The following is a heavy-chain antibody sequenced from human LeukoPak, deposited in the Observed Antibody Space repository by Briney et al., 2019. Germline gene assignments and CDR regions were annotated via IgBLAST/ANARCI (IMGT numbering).Heavy chain of an antibody. J-gene: IGHJ2*01. Sequence: PGGSLRLSCAASGFTFSNYAMHWVRQAPGKGLEWVAVISFDGSNKYYRDSVKGRFTISRDNSKNTLYLQMNSLRAEDTAVYYCARSGNTGRNWYFDLWGRGTLVTVSS. CDR2: ISFDGSNK. D-gene: IGHD3-10*01. V-gene: IGHV3-30*04. CDR3: ARSGNTGRNWYFDL. CDR1: GFTFSNYA.